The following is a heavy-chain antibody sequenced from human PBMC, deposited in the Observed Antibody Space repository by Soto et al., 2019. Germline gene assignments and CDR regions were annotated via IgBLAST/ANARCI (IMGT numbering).Heavy chain of an antibody. CDR2: IYYSGST. Sequence: QLLESGPGLVKPSETLSLTCTVSGGSISSSSSYWGWIRQPPGNGLEWIGSIYYSGSTYYNPSLKSRVTISVDTSKNQFSLKLSSVTAADAAVYYCSSEGGYDLVRWGQGTLVTVSS. J-gene: IGHJ4*02. CDR3: SSEGGYDLVR. V-gene: IGHV4-39*01. D-gene: IGHD5-12*01. CDR1: GGSISSSSSY.